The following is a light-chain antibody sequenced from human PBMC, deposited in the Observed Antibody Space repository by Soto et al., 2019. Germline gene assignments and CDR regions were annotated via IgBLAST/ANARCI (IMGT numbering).Light chain of an antibody. CDR2: DNN. Sequence: QSVLTQPPSVSVAPGLKVTISCSGSTSNIGDNSVSWYQHLAGTAPKLLIYDNNKRPSGIPDRFSGSKSGTSATLGITGLLTGDEADYYCGTWDSSLTVWVFGGGTKLTVL. CDR3: GTWDSSLTVWV. CDR1: TSNIGDNS. V-gene: IGLV1-51*01. J-gene: IGLJ3*02.